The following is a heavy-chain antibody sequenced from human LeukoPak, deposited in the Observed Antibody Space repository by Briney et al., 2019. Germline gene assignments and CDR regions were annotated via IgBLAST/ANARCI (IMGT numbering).Heavy chain of an antibody. J-gene: IGHJ4*02. CDR3: ATSLAAAGTVALDY. CDR2: FDPEDGET. Sequence: GGSLRLSCAASGFTFSSYAMSWVRQAPGKGLEWMGGFDPEDGETIYAQKFQGRVTMTEDTSTDTAYMELSSLRSEDTAVYYCATSLAAAGTVALDYWGQGTLVTVSS. D-gene: IGHD6-13*01. V-gene: IGHV1-24*01. CDR1: GFTFSSYA.